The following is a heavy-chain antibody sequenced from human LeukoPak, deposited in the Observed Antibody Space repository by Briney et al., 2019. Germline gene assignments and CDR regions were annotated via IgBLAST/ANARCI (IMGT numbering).Heavy chain of an antibody. D-gene: IGHD2-21*01. Sequence: ASVKVSCKASGYTFTNFYMHWVRQAPGQGLEWMGIINPSGGTTTYAQKFQGRVTMTRGTSTNTVYMDLSSLRSEDTAVYYCARDCSAGSQFFGFLGQGTLVTVSS. CDR1: GYTFTNFY. V-gene: IGHV1-46*01. J-gene: IGHJ4*02. CDR3: ARDCSAGSQFFGF. CDR2: INPSGGTT.